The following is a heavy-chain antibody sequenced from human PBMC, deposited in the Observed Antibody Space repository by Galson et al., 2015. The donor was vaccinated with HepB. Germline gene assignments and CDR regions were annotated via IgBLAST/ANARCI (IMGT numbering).Heavy chain of an antibody. J-gene: IGHJ4*02. CDR3: ARADPTSGPYDSSGYYLGSPFDY. V-gene: IGHV3-30*04. D-gene: IGHD3-22*01. Sequence: SLRLSCAASRFNFNAYAMHWVRQAAGKGLEWVAVISYDGSKKYYSDSVKGRFIISRDNSKNTLYLQMNSLTAEDTAVYYCARADPTSGPYDSSGYYLGSPFDYWGQGTLVTVSS. CDR1: RFNFNAYA. CDR2: ISYDGSKK.